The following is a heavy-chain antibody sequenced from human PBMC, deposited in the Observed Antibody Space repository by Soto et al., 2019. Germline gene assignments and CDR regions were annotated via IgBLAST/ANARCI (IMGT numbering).Heavy chain of an antibody. Sequence: SETLSLTCTVSGGSISTTSYYWGWIRQPPGKGLEWIGSIDYSGITYYNPSLKSRLTISVDTSKNQFSLKLSSVTAGDTAVYYCARHHSTGWYIYYFDYWGHGTLVTVSS. CDR3: ARHHSTGWYIYYFDY. D-gene: IGHD6-19*01. CDR2: IDYSGIT. V-gene: IGHV4-39*01. CDR1: GGSISTTSYY. J-gene: IGHJ4*01.